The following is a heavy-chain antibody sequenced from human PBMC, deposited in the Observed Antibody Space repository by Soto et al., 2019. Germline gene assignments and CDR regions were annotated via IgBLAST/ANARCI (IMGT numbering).Heavy chain of an antibody. CDR3: ARDKGRAQLGGNYYYRTDV. V-gene: IGHV1-69*12. CDR1: GGTFNTYA. J-gene: IGHJ6*02. CDR2: IIPVFRAP. Sequence: QVHLVQSGAEVKKPGSSVKVSCQVSGGTFNTYAISWVRQAPGQGLEWMGGIIPVFRAPDYAQKFQGRVTITADESARTAYMELNGLGSEDTAVYYCARDKGRAQLGGNYYYRTDVWGQGTSVTVSS. D-gene: IGHD3-3*02.